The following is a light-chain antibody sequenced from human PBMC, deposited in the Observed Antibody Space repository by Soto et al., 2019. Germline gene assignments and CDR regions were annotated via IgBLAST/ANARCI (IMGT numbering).Light chain of an antibody. CDR2: GAS. V-gene: IGKV3-15*01. CDR1: QSDNSN. CDR3: QQYNNWPQT. Sequence: EIVMTQSPATLSVSPGERATLSCRASQSDNSNLAWYQQKPGQAPRLLIYGASTRATGIPARFSGSGSGTEFTLTISSLQSEDFAVYYCQQYNNWPQTFGQGTKVDIK. J-gene: IGKJ1*01.